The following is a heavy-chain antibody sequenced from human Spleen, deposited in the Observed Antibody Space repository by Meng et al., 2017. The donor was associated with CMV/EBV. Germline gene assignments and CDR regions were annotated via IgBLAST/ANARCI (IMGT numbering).Heavy chain of an antibody. CDR3: ARAYCGGDCFRSPFTADY. V-gene: IGHV1-8*01. CDR1: GYTFTSYD. D-gene: IGHD2-21*01. Sequence: ASVKVSCKASGYTFTSYDINWVRQATGQGLEWMGWMNPNSGNTGYAQKFQGRVTMTRNTSISTAYMELSSLRSEDTAVYYCARAYCGGDCFRSPFTADYWGQGTLVTVSS. J-gene: IGHJ4*02. CDR2: MNPNSGNT.